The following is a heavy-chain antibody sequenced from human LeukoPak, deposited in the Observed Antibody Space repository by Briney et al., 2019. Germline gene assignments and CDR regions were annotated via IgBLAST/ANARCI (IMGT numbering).Heavy chain of an antibody. V-gene: IGHV4-59*08. Sequence: SETLSLTCTVSGGSISSYYWSWIRQPPGKGLEWIGYIYYSGSTNYNPSLKSRVTISVDTSENQFSLKLSSVTAADTAVYYCARNLREDYCSGGSCYSEWFDPWGQGTLVTVSS. CDR1: GGSISSYY. CDR3: ARNLREDYCSGGSCYSEWFDP. J-gene: IGHJ5*02. D-gene: IGHD2-15*01. CDR2: IYYSGST.